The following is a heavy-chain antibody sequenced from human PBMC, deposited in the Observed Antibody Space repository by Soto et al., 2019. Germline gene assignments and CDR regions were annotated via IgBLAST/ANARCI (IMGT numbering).Heavy chain of an antibody. D-gene: IGHD2-2*01. CDR3: ARGPYGDDQLLSGAYYYGMDV. V-gene: IGHV1-18*01. CDR2: ISAYNGNT. J-gene: IGHJ6*02. Sequence: WVQQEKRKGLEWMGWISAYNGNTNYAQKLQGRVTMTTDTSTSTAYMELRSLRSDDTAVYYCARGPYGDDQLLSGAYYYGMDVWVQGTSVPV.